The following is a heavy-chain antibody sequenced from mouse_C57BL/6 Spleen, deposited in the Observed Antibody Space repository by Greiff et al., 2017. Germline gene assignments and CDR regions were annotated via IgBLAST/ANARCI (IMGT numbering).Heavy chain of an antibody. CDR1: GYTFTSYW. D-gene: IGHD2-10*02. J-gene: IGHJ1*03. V-gene: IGHV1-64*01. Sequence: QVQLKQPGAELVKPGASVKLSCKASGYTFTSYWMHWVKQRPGQGLEWIGMIHPNSGSTNYNEKFKSKATLTVDKSSSTAYMQLSSLTSEDSAVYYCARDSCMDSNWYFDVWGTGTTVTVSS. CDR3: ARDSCMDSNWYFDV. CDR2: IHPNSGST.